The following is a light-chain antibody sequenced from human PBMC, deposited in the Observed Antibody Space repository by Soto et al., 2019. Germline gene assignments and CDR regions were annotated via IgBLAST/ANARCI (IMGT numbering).Light chain of an antibody. CDR1: SSDVGGYND. V-gene: IGLV2-14*01. CDR3: NSYTSSRTVV. CDR2: EVS. Sequence: QSALTQPASVSGSPGQSITISCTGTSSDVGGYNDVSWYQQHPGKAPKLMIYEVSNRPSGVSNRFSGSKSGNTASLTISGLQAEDEADYYCNSYTSSRTVVFGGGTKVTVL. J-gene: IGLJ2*01.